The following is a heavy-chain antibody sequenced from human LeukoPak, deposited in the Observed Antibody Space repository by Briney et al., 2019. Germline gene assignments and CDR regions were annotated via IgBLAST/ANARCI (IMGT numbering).Heavy chain of an antibody. CDR2: ISGSGGST. J-gene: IGHJ3*02. V-gene: IGHV3-23*01. CDR3: AKCSGGSCYDAFDI. Sequence: PGGSLRLSCAASGFAFSKAAMSWVRQAPGKGLEWVSSISGSGGSTYYADSVKGRFTISRDNSKNTLYLQMNSLRAEATAVYYCAKCSGGSCYDAFDIWGQGTMVTVSS. CDR1: GFAFSKAA. D-gene: IGHD2-15*01.